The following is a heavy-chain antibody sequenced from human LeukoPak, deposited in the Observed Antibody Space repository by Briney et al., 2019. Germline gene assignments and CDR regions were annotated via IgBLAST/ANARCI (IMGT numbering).Heavy chain of an antibody. D-gene: IGHD5-18*01. CDR2: IYYSGST. Sequence: SETLSLTCTVSGGSVSSGSYYWSWIRQPPGKGLEWIGYIYYSGSTYYNPSLKSRVTISVDTSKNQFSLKLSSVTAADTAVYYCAGDVDTAMVYWGQGTLVTVSS. CDR3: AGDVDTAMVY. CDR1: GGSVSSGSYY. V-gene: IGHV4-31*03. J-gene: IGHJ4*02.